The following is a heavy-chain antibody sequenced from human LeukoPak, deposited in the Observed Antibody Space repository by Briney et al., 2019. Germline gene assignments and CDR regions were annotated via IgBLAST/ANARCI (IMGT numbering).Heavy chain of an antibody. V-gene: IGHV1-69*13. CDR3: ARVHGTSCRRCYFDY. D-gene: IGHD2-2*01. Sequence: SVKVSCKASGGTFSSYGISWVRQAPGQGLEWMGGIIPIFGTANYAQKFQGRVTITADESTRTAYMELSSLRSEDTAVYYCARVHGTSCRRCYFDYWGQGTLVTVSS. CDR2: IIPIFGTA. J-gene: IGHJ4*02. CDR1: GGTFSSYG.